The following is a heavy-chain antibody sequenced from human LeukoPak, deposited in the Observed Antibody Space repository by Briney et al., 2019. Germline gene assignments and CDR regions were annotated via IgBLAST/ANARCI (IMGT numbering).Heavy chain of an antibody. D-gene: IGHD3-10*01. CDR2: ISGSGGST. J-gene: IGHJ4*02. V-gene: IGHV3-23*01. CDR1: GFTFSNYA. CDR3: AKDGTNYGLGTSFDN. Sequence: PGGSLRLSCAASGFTFSNYAMSWVRQAPGKGLEWVTAISGSGGSTYFADYVKGRFTISRDNSKTTLFLQLNSLGAGDSAVFYCAKDGTNYGLGTSFDNWGQGTLVTVSS.